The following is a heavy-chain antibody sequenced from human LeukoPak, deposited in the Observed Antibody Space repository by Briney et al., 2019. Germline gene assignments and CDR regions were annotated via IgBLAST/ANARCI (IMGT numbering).Heavy chain of an antibody. CDR1: GFTFSSYG. Sequence: PGRSLRLSCAASGFTFSSYGMHWVRQAPGKGLEWVAVIWYDGSNKYYADSVKGRFTISRDNSKNTLYLQMNSLRAEDTAVYYCARDRGGYLYYYYYGMDVWGQGTTVTVSS. CDR3: ARDRGGYLYYYYYGMDV. CDR2: IWYDGSNK. V-gene: IGHV3-33*01. D-gene: IGHD2-15*01. J-gene: IGHJ6*02.